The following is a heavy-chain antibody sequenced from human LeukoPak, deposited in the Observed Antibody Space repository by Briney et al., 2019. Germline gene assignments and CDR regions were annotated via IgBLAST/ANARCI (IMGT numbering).Heavy chain of an antibody. V-gene: IGHV1-69*13. CDR2: IIPIFGTA. Sequence: GASVKVSCKASGYTFTSYGISWVRQAPGQGLEWMGGIIPIFGTANYAQEFQGRVTITADESTSTAYMELSSLRSEDTAVYYCATSRHPGPLAAADSFDYWGQGTLVTVSS. D-gene: IGHD6-13*01. CDR3: ATSRHPGPLAAADSFDY. CDR1: GYTFTSYG. J-gene: IGHJ4*02.